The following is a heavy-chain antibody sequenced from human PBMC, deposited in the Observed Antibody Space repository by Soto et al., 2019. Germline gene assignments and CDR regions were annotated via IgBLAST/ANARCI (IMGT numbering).Heavy chain of an antibody. J-gene: IGHJ4*02. CDR2: IYPSDSDT. Sequence: FECSSISYWVGRISKMPGKGLEWMGIIYPSDSDTRYSPSFEGQVTISTDKSITTAYLQWSSLKASDTAMYYCARRGTYSSGWDYWGQGTLVTVSS. V-gene: IGHV5-51*01. D-gene: IGHD6-19*01. CDR1: ECSSISYW. CDR3: ARRGTYSSGWDY.